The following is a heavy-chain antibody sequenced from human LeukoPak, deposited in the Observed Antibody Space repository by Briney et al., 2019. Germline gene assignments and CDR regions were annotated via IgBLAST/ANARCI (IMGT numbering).Heavy chain of an antibody. CDR2: IGGSGETI. CDR3: ARVDILTGYYPDY. CDR1: GFTFSDYY. Sequence: GGSLRLSCAASGFTFSDYYMSWIRQAPGKGLEWVSYIGGSGETIYYAESVKGRFTISRDNAKNLLSLQMNSLRAEDTAVYYCARVDILTGYYPDYWGQGTLVTVSS. V-gene: IGHV3-11*01. D-gene: IGHD3-9*01. J-gene: IGHJ4*02.